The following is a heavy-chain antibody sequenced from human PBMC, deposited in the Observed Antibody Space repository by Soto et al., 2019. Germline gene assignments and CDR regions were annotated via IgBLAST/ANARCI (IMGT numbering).Heavy chain of an antibody. V-gene: IGHV3-48*02. CDR1: GFTFSSYS. CDR3: ARDAPRCSGGSCFDF. D-gene: IGHD2-15*01. J-gene: IGHJ4*02. Sequence: EVQLVESGGGLVQPGGSLRLSCAASGFTFSSYSMNWVRQAPGKGLEWVSYINSGSSTIYDADSVKGRFTISRDNAKNSLYRQMNSLIDEDTAVYYCARDAPRCSGGSCFDFWGQGTLVTVSS. CDR2: INSGSSTI.